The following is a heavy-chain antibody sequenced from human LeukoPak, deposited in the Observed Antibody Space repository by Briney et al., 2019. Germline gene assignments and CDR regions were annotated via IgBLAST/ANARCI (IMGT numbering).Heavy chain of an antibody. D-gene: IGHD6-19*01. CDR3: AREIRLAVAAGNWFDP. CDR1: GGSFSGYY. V-gene: IGHV4-34*01. CDR2: INHSGST. J-gene: IGHJ5*02. Sequence: PSETLSLTCAVYGGSFSGYYWSWIRQPPGKGLEWIGEINHSGSTNYNPSLKSRVTISVDTSKNQFSLKLSSVTAADTAVYYCAREIRLAVAAGNWFDPWGQGTLVTVSS.